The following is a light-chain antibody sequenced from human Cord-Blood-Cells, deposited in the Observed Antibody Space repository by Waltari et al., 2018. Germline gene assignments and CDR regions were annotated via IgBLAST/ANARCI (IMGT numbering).Light chain of an antibody. Sequence: DIVMTQTPLSLSVTPGQPASISCTSSQSLLHSDGKTYLYWYLQKPGQPPQLLIYEVSNRFSGVPESFSGSGSGTDFTLKISRVGAEDVWVDYGMQSIQLPPPWTFGQGTKVEIK. CDR2: EVS. CDR3: MQSIQLPPPWT. CDR1: QSLLHSDGKTY. V-gene: IGKV2D-29*01. J-gene: IGKJ1*01.